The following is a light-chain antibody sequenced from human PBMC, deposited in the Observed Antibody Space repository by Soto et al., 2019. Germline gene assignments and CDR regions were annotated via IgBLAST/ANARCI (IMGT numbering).Light chain of an antibody. CDR2: TAS. J-gene: IGKJ5*01. CDR1: QSVSRNY. Sequence: EIVLTQSPGTLSLSPGEAATPSCRASQSVSRNYLAWYQQKPGQAPRLLIYTASRRATGIPDRFSGSGSGTDFTLTISRLEPEDSAVYYCQQYSRAPITFGQGTRLEIK. CDR3: QQYSRAPIT. V-gene: IGKV3-20*01.